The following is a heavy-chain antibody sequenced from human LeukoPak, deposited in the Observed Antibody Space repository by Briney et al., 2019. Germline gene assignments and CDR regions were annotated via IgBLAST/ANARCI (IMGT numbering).Heavy chain of an antibody. D-gene: IGHD5-18*01. CDR1: GGSISSSSYY. V-gene: IGHV4-39*01. J-gene: IGHJ4*02. Sequence: SETLSLTCTVSGGSISSSSYYWGWIRQPPGKGLEWIGSIYYSGSTYYNPSLKSRVTISVDTSKNQFSLKLSSVTAADTAVYYCARLRFDTAMVAVDYWGRGTLVTVPS. CDR2: IYYSGST. CDR3: ARLRFDTAMVAVDY.